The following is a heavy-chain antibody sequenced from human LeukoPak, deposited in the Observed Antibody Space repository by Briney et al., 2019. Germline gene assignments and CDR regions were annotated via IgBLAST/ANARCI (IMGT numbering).Heavy chain of an antibody. CDR1: GFTFSRYS. V-gene: IGHV3-21*04. J-gene: IGHJ4*02. D-gene: IGHD2-2*01. Sequence: GGSLRLSCAASGFTFSRYSMSWVRQAPGKGLEWVSSISGDSNYIYYADSVEGRFTISRDNAKNTLYLQMNSLRAEDTAVYYCAKGDELPCDYWGQGTLVTVSS. CDR3: AKGDELPCDY. CDR2: ISGDSNYI.